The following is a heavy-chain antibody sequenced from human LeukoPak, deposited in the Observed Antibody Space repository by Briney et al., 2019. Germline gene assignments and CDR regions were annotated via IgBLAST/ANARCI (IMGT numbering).Heavy chain of an antibody. D-gene: IGHD3-10*01. V-gene: IGHV3-7*01. CDR2: LKEDVSAR. CDR1: GISISSHW. Sequence: GGSLRLSCVASGISISSHWMSWVRQAPGKGLECVASLKEDVSARNLVDSVKGRFTISTDNAKNSLYLQMNSLRVEDTAVYYCARGPTYGSRSDFLESWGLGTLVTVSS. J-gene: IGHJ4*02. CDR3: ARGPTYGSRSDFLES.